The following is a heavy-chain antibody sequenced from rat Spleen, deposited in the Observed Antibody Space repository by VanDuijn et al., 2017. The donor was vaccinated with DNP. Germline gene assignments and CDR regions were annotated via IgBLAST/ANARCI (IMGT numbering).Heavy chain of an antibody. CDR3: TTDYFDY. J-gene: IGHJ2*01. CDR2: INTDGGST. V-gene: IGHV5-58*01. CDR1: GFTFSGYW. Sequence: EVQLVETGGGLVQPGRSLKLSCVASGFTFSGYWMYWIRQAPGKGLEWVASINTDGGSTYYRDSVKGRFTISRDNAKSSLYLQMDSLRSEDTATYYCTTDYFDYWGQGVMVTVSS.